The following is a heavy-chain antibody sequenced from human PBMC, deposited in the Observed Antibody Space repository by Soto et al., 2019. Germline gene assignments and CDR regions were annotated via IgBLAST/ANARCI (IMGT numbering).Heavy chain of an antibody. D-gene: IGHD3-3*01. V-gene: IGHV3-30*18. CDR1: GFTFSSYG. CDR3: AKDLYDFWSGYYEREVAYYYYGMDV. Sequence: AGGSLRLSCAASGFTFSSYGMHWVRQAPGKGLEWVAVISYDGSNKYYADSVKGRFTISRDNSKNTLYLQMNSLRAEDTAVYYCAKDLYDFWSGYYEREVAYYYYGMDVWGQGTTVTVSS. CDR2: ISYDGSNK. J-gene: IGHJ6*02.